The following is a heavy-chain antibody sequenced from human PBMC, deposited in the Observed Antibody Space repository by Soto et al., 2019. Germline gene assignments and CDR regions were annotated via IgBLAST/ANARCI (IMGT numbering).Heavy chain of an antibody. CDR1: GGSVTSGSYY. V-gene: IGHV4-61*03. D-gene: IGHD5-18*01. Sequence: SETLSLTCAVSGGSVTSGSYYWSWIRQPPGKGLEWIGNIHFSGSTHYNSSLKSRVTISIDTSKNHFSLNVTSVTAADTAVYYCARAPRDTAPKPFDYWGQGTLVTVSS. CDR2: IHFSGST. J-gene: IGHJ4*02. CDR3: ARAPRDTAPKPFDY.